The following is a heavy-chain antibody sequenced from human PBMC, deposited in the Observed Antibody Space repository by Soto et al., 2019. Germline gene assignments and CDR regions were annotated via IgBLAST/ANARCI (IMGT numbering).Heavy chain of an antibody. Sequence: ASVKVSCKASGYTFSNYALHWLRQAPGPRPEWMGWINGNNGDTKYAPKFQGRVTISSDTSATTGDMEMAGLISEDTAVYFCARSPRVTPYYYYGLGVWGQGTTVTVSS. V-gene: IGHV1-3*01. D-gene: IGHD2-21*02. CDR3: ARSPRVTPYYYYGLGV. CDR2: INGNNGDT. CDR1: GYTFSNYA. J-gene: IGHJ6*02.